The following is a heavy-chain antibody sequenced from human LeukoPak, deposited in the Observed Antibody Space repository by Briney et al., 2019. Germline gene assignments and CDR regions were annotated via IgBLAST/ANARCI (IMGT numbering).Heavy chain of an antibody. CDR2: IYSSGNT. V-gene: IGHV4-4*07. CDR3: TREGGGFDY. J-gene: IGHJ4*02. CDR1: GGSISSYS. D-gene: IGHD3-16*01. Sequence: SETLSLTCTVSGGSISSYSWSWIRQPAGKGLEWIGRIYSSGNTYYNASLRSRVTMSVDTSKNQFSLKLSSVTAADTAVYYCTREGGGFDYWGQGTLVTVSS.